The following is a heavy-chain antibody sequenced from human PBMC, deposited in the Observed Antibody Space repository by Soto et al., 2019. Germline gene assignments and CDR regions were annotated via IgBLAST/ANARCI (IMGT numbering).Heavy chain of an antibody. CDR3: ARPIAGGTSGYYH. Sequence: SETLSLTCTVSGGSISSSNYYWAWIRQPPWKGLEWIGSFYYTGSTYYNPSLRSRVTISVDTSKNQFSLKLSSVTAADTAVYYCARPIAGGTSGYYHWGQGXLVTVSS. D-gene: IGHD3-22*01. CDR2: FYYTGST. J-gene: IGHJ5*02. V-gene: IGHV4-39*01. CDR1: GGSISSSNYY.